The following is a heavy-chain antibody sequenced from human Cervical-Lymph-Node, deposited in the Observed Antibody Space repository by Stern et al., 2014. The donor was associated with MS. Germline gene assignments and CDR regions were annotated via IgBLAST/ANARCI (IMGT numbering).Heavy chain of an antibody. Sequence: VQLVQSGAEVKKPGESLKISCTGSGFSFTSYWIGWVRQVPGKGLEWVGIISPGGSDNRYSPSFQGQVTISANKSISTAYLQWSSLKASDTAMYYCARRTAGDYATFDPWGQGTLVTVSS. V-gene: IGHV5-51*01. CDR2: ISPGGSDN. J-gene: IGHJ5*02. D-gene: IGHD4-17*01. CDR3: ARRTAGDYATFDP. CDR1: GFSFTSYW.